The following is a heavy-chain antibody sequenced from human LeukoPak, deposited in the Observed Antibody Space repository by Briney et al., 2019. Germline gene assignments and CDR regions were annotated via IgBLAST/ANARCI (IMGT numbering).Heavy chain of an antibody. CDR3: ARAGYSNRWDGVDY. J-gene: IGHJ4*02. V-gene: IGHV5-51*01. Sequence: GESLKISCKGSGYTFTNYWIGWVRQMPGKGLEFMGIIYPGDSDTRYSXSFQGQVTISVDKSINTAYLQWSSLKASDSAMYYCARAGYSNRWDGVDYWGQGTLVTVSS. D-gene: IGHD2/OR15-2a*01. CDR1: GYTFTNYW. CDR2: IYPGDSDT.